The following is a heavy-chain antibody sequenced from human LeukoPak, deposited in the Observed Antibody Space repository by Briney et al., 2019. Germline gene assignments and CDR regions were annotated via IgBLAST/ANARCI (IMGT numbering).Heavy chain of an antibody. V-gene: IGHV4-4*09. Sequence: SETLSLTCAVYGGSFSGYYWSWIRQPPGKGLEWIGYIYTSGSTNYNPSLKSRVTISVDTSKNQFSLKLSSVTAADTAVYYCARLLRVPAAIPHYYYYYMDVWGKGTTVTVSS. J-gene: IGHJ6*03. D-gene: IGHD2-2*02. CDR1: GGSFSGYY. CDR2: IYTSGST. CDR3: ARLLRVPAAIPHYYYYYMDV.